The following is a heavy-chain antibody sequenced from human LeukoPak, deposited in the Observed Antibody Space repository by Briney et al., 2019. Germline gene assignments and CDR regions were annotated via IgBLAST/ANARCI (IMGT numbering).Heavy chain of an antibody. CDR1: GFILSSNT. V-gene: IGHV3-21*01. CDR2: ISSSSSYI. J-gene: IGHJ4*02. Sequence: PGGSLRLSCAASGFILSSNTMNWVRQAPGKGLEWVSSISSSSSYIYYADSVKGRFTISRDNAKNSLFLQMNSLRAEDTAVYYCARDRVGATRLFDYWGQGTLVTVSS. CDR3: ARDRVGATRLFDY. D-gene: IGHD1-26*01.